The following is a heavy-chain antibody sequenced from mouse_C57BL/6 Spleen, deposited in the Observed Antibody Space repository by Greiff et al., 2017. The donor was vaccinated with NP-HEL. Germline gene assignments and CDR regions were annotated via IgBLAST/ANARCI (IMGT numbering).Heavy chain of an antibody. CDR1: GYTFTDYN. Sequence: EVQLQQSGPELVKPGASVKMSCKASGYTFTDYNMHWVKQSHGKSLEWIGYINPNNGGTSYNQKFKGKATLTVNKSSSTAYMELRSLTSEDSAVYYCARCITTVVGFDYWGQGTTLTVSS. J-gene: IGHJ2*01. CDR2: INPNNGGT. D-gene: IGHD1-1*01. V-gene: IGHV1-22*01. CDR3: ARCITTVVGFDY.